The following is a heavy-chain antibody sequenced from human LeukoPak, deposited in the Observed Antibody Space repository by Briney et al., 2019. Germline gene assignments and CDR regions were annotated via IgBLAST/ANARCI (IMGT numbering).Heavy chain of an antibody. D-gene: IGHD3-9*01. J-gene: IGHJ4*02. CDR3: AREGRDYVILTGYRTYRLRPFDY. Sequence: GASVKVSCKASGYTFTGYYMHWVRQAPGQGLEWMGWINPNSGGTNYAQKFRGRVTMTRDTSISTAYMELSRLRSDDTAVYYCAREGRDYVILTGYRTYRLRPFDYWGQGTLVTVSS. CDR2: INPNSGGT. V-gene: IGHV1-2*02. CDR1: GYTFTGYY.